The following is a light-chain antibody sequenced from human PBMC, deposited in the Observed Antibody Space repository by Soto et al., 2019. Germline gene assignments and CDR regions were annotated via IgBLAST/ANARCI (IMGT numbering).Light chain of an antibody. V-gene: IGKV1-39*01. Sequence: DIQMTQSPSSLSASVGDRVTITCRASQGISSYLNWYQQKPGKAPKLLIYAASSVQSVVPSRFSGSGSGTDFTLTISSLKPEDFATYYCQQSYSTPQTFGQATKLEIK. CDR1: QGISSY. CDR3: QQSYSTPQT. CDR2: AAS. J-gene: IGKJ2*01.